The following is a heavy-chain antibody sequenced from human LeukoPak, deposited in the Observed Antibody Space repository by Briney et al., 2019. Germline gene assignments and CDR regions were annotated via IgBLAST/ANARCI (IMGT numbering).Heavy chain of an antibody. V-gene: IGHV3-30*18. Sequence: GRSLRLSCAASGFTFSSYGMHWVRQALGKGLEWVAVISYDGRKNYYADSVKGRFTISRDNSKNTLYLQMNSLRTEDTAVYYCAKGESGSYYKDWGQGTLVTVSS. CDR1: GFTFSSYG. CDR2: ISYDGRKN. CDR3: AKGESGSYYKD. D-gene: IGHD3-10*01. J-gene: IGHJ4*01.